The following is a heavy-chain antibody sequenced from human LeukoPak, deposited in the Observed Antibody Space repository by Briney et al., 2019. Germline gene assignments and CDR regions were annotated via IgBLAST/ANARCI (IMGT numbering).Heavy chain of an antibody. D-gene: IGHD6-13*01. Sequence: GGSLRLSCAASGFTFSSYSMNWVRQAPGKGLEWVSSISSSSSYIYYADSVKGRFTISRDNAKNSLYLQMNSLRAEDTAVYYCASDGAAGPYFDYWGQGTLVTVSS. CDR3: ASDGAAGPYFDY. J-gene: IGHJ4*02. V-gene: IGHV3-21*01. CDR2: ISSSSSYI. CDR1: GFTFSSYS.